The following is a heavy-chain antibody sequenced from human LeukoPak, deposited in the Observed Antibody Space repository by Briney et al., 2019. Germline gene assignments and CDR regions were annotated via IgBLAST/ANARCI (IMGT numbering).Heavy chain of an antibody. Sequence: GGSLRLSCAASGFTFSSYGMHWVRQAPGKGLEWVAFIRYDGSNKYYADSVKGRFTISRDNSKNTLYLQMNSLRAEDTAVYYCAKAHYTVSRFLEWLSDAFGIWGQGTMVTVSS. CDR2: IRYDGSNK. CDR3: AKAHYTVSRFLEWLSDAFGI. V-gene: IGHV3-30*02. D-gene: IGHD3-3*01. J-gene: IGHJ3*02. CDR1: GFTFSSYG.